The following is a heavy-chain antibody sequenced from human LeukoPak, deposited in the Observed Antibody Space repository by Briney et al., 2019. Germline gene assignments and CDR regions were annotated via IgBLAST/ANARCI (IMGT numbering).Heavy chain of an antibody. Sequence: SETLSLTCSVSGASISDYYWSWIRQSPGKGLEWIGYVVYTGVTKYNPSLKSRASISVDTSKNQVSLSLTSVTAADTAVYFCARDWGEGFYWGQGTLVAVSS. CDR2: VVYTGVT. V-gene: IGHV4-59*01. CDR3: ARDWGEGFY. CDR1: GASISDYY. J-gene: IGHJ4*02. D-gene: IGHD3-16*01.